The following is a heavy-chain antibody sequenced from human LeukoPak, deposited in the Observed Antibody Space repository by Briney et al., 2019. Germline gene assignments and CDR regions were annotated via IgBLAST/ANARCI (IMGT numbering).Heavy chain of an antibody. CDR1: GFTFKTYN. D-gene: IGHD3-9*01. J-gene: IGHJ5*02. CDR3: TTVFDWLLSAS. Sequence: GGSLRLSCAASGFTFKTYNMYWVRQAPGKGLEWVGRILSKAEGVTTDYAAPVQGRFSISRDDSMNTLFLQMNSLKTEDTAVYYCTTVFDWLLSASWGQGTLVTVSS. V-gene: IGHV3-15*01. CDR2: ILSKAEGVTT.